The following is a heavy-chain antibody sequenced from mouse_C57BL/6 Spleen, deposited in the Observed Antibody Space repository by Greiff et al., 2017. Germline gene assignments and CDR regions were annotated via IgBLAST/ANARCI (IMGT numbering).Heavy chain of an antibody. D-gene: IGHD1-1*01. CDR1: GFNIKDDY. J-gene: IGHJ1*03. CDR3: TTSGSSYVWYFDV. CDR2: IDPENGDT. V-gene: IGHV14-4*01. Sequence: EVQLQQSGAELVRPGASVKLSCTASGFNIKDDYMHWVKPRPEQGLEWIGWIDPENGDTEYASKFQGKATITADTYSNTAYLQLSSLTSEDTAVYYCTTSGSSYVWYFDVWGTGTTVTVSS.